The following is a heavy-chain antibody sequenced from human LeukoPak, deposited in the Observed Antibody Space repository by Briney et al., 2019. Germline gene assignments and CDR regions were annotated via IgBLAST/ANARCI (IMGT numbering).Heavy chain of an antibody. CDR1: GFTFHDYA. Sequence: GRSLRLSCAASGFTFHDYAMHWVRQAPGKGPEWVSGISWNSGTLGYADSVKGRFTISRDNAETSLYLQMNTLRTEDTALYYCARTTLPYSSTWPVYYYAMDVWGQGATVTVSS. D-gene: IGHD6-13*01. J-gene: IGHJ6*02. V-gene: IGHV3-9*01. CDR2: ISWNSGTL. CDR3: ARTTLPYSSTWPVYYYAMDV.